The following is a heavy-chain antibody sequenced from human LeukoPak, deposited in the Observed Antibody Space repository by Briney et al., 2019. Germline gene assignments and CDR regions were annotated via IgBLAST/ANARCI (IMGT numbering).Heavy chain of an antibody. D-gene: IGHD3-10*01. CDR3: ARTGSGSYYVRDY. Sequence: PGGSLRLSCAASGFTFSSYWMSWVRQAPGKGLEWVANIKQDGSEKYYVGSVKGRFTISRDNAKNSLYLQMNSLRAEDTAVYYCARTGSGSYYVRDYWGQGTLVTVSS. J-gene: IGHJ4*02. CDR1: GFTFSSYW. CDR2: IKQDGSEK. V-gene: IGHV3-7*03.